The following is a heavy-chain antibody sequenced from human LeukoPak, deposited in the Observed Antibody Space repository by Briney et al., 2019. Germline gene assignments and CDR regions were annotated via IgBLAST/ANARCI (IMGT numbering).Heavy chain of an antibody. V-gene: IGHV1-18*01. CDR1: GYSFTSYG. Sequence: ASVKVSCKTSGYSFTSYGISWVRQAPGQGLEWMGWINGYNGNTDYAQKFQGGVTVTTDTSSSTVYMELRSLRSDDTAVYYCARGRTYDAFDIWGQGTMVTVSS. CDR3: ARGRTYDAFDI. J-gene: IGHJ3*02. CDR2: INGYNGNT.